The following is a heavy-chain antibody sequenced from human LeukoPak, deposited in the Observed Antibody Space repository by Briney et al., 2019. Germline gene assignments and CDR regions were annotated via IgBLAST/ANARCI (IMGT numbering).Heavy chain of an antibody. D-gene: IGHD5-12*01. CDR3: ARRGGKRALTGYDCLRY. CDR1: GYTFTSYG. CDR2: ISAYNGNT. V-gene: IGHV1-18*01. J-gene: IGHJ4*02. Sequence: ASVKVSCKASGYTFTSYGISWVRQAPGQGLEWMGWISAYNGNTNYAQKLQGRVTMTTDTSTSTAYMELRSLRSDDTAVYYCARRGGKRALTGYDCLRYWGQGTLVTASS.